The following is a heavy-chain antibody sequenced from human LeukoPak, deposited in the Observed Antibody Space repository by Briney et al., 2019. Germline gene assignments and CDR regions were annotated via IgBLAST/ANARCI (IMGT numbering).Heavy chain of an antibody. CDR2: IKQDGSGK. Sequence: GGSLRLSCVASGFTFSRHWMSWVRQAPGKGLEWVANIKQDGSGKYYVDSVKGRFTISRDNAKNSLYLQMNSLRAEDTAVYCCARDSLPPGDAFDIWGQGTMVTVSS. V-gene: IGHV3-7*01. J-gene: IGHJ3*02. CDR1: GFTFSRHW. D-gene: IGHD2-15*01. CDR3: ARDSLPPGDAFDI.